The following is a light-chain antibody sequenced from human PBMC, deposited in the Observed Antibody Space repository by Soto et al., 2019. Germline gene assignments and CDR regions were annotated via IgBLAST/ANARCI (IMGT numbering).Light chain of an antibody. Sequence: EIVMTQSPATLSVSPGERATLSCRASQSVSSNLAWYQQKPGQAPSLLIYGASTRATGIPARFSGSGSGTEFTLTISSLQSGDFAVYYCQQYNNWPPYTFGQGTKLEIK. V-gene: IGKV3-15*01. CDR3: QQYNNWPPYT. J-gene: IGKJ2*01. CDR2: GAS. CDR1: QSVSSN.